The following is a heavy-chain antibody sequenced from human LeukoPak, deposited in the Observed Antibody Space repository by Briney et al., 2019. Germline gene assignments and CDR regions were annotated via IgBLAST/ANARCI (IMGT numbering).Heavy chain of an antibody. CDR2: ISAYNGNT. CDR3: ARDNCSSTSCYTRAFDI. CDR1: GYTFTSYG. J-gene: IGHJ3*02. V-gene: IGHV1-18*01. Sequence: ASVKVSCKASGYTFTSYGISWVRQAPGQGLEWMGWISAYNGNTNYAQKLQGRVTMTTDTSTSTAYMELRSLRSDDTAVYYCARDNCSSTSCYTRAFDIWGQGTMVTVSS. D-gene: IGHD2-2*02.